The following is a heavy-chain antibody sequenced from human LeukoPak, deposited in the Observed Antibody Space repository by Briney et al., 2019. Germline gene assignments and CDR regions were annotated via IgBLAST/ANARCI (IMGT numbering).Heavy chain of an antibody. V-gene: IGHV4-61*02. CDR3: ARDQYYGELPQY. CDR2: IYTSGST. CDR1: GNSISSGDNY. D-gene: IGHD4-17*01. Sequence: SETLSLTCTVSGNSISSGDNYWSWIRQPAGKGLEWIGRIYTSGSTNYNPSLKSRVTISGDTSKNQFSLKLSSVTAADTAVYYCARDQYYGELPQYWGQGTLVTVSS. J-gene: IGHJ4*02.